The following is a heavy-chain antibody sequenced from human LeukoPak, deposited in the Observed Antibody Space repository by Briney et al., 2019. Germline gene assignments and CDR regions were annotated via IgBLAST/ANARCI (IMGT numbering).Heavy chain of an antibody. CDR1: GGSFSGYY. Sequence: PSETLSLTRAVYGGSFSGYYWSWIRQPPGKGLEWIGEINHSGSTNYNPSLKSRVTISVDTSKNQFSLKLSSVTAADTAVYYCARPTIALLAFDIWGQGTMVTVSS. J-gene: IGHJ3*02. CDR2: INHSGST. V-gene: IGHV4-34*01. D-gene: IGHD5-24*01. CDR3: ARPTIALLAFDI.